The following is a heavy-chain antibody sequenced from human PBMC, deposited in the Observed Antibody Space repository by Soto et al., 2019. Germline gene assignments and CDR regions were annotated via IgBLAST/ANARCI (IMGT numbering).Heavy chain of an antibody. CDR2: ISGSGGST. CDR1: GFTFSSYA. V-gene: IGHV3-23*01. D-gene: IGHD3-3*01. Sequence: GGSLRLSCAASGFTFSSYAMSWVRQAPGKGLEWVSAISGSGGSTYYADSVKGRFTISRDNSKNTLYLQMNSLRAEDTAVYYCAKEYYDFWSGYFQNFDYWGQGTLVTVSS. CDR3: AKEYYDFWSGYFQNFDY. J-gene: IGHJ4*02.